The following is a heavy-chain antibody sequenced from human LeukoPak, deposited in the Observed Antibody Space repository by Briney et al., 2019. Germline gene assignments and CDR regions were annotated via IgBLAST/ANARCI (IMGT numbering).Heavy chain of an antibody. CDR2: ISSSGSTI. V-gene: IGHV3-48*03. D-gene: IGHD3-10*02. Sequence: AGGSLRLSCAASGFTFSSYEMNWVRQAPGKGLEWVSYISSSGSTIYYADSVKGRFTISRDNAKNSLYLQMSSLRAEDTAVYYCAELGITMNGGVWGKGTTVTISS. CDR3: AELGITMNGGV. CDR1: GFTFSSYE. J-gene: IGHJ6*04.